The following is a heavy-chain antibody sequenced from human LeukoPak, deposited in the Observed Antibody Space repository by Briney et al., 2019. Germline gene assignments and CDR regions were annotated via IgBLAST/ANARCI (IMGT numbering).Heavy chain of an antibody. D-gene: IGHD2-2*01. CDR2: ISSSGSTI. CDR3: ARDRVVVVPAVHYYYMDV. Sequence: PGGSLRLSCAAPGFTFSSYEMNWVRQAPGKGLEWVSYISSSGSTIYYADSVKGRFTISRDNAKNSLYLQMNSLRAEDTAVYYCARDRVVVVPAVHYYYMDVWGKGTTVTVSS. V-gene: IGHV3-48*03. CDR1: GFTFSSYE. J-gene: IGHJ6*03.